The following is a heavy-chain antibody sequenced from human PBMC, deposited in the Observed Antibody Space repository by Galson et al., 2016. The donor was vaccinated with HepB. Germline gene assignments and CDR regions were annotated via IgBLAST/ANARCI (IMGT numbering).Heavy chain of an antibody. J-gene: IGHJ4*02. CDR3: SRPISV. D-gene: IGHD3-3*02. Sequence: SLRLSCAASGFTFSSYWMHWVRQAPGKGLVWVSRISSDGSSTTYADSVKGRSTISRDNAKNTLYLQMNSLRVEDTAVYYCSRPISVWGQGTLVTVSS. CDR1: GFTFSSYW. V-gene: IGHV3-74*01. CDR2: ISSDGSST.